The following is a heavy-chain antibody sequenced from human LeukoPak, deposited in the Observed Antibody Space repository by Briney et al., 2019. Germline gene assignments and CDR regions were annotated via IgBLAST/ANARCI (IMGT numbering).Heavy chain of an antibody. J-gene: IGHJ4*02. CDR1: GGSFSGYY. CDR2: INHSGST. D-gene: IGHD3-9*01. Sequence: SETLSLTCAVYGGSFSGYYWSWIRLPPGKGLKWIGEINHSGSTNYNPSLKSRVTISVDTSKNQFSLKLSSVTAADTAVYYCARNYDILTGYSYFDYWGQGTLVTVSS. CDR3: ARNYDILTGYSYFDY. V-gene: IGHV4-34*01.